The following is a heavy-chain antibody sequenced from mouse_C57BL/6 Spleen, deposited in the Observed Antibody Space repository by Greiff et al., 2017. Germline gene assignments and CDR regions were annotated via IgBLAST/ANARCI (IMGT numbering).Heavy chain of an antibody. J-gene: IGHJ2*01. CDR3: ARSPTLDY. V-gene: IGHV7-3*01. CDR2: IRNKANGYTT. CDR1: GFTFTDYY. D-gene: IGHD6-1*01. Sequence: EVKLMESGGGLVQPGGSLSLSCAASGFTFTDYYMSWVRQPPGKALEWLGFIRNKANGYTTEYSASVKGRFTISRDNSQSILYLQMNALRAEDSATYYCARSPTLDYWGQGTTLTVSS.